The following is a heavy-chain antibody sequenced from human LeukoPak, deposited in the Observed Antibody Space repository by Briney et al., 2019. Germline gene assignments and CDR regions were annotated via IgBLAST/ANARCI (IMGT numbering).Heavy chain of an antibody. D-gene: IGHD6-6*01. CDR2: IIPIFGTA. V-gene: IGHV1-69*05. J-gene: IGHJ3*02. Sequence: GASVKVSCKASGGTFSSYAISWVRQAPGQGLEWMGGIIPIFGTANYAQKFQGRVTITTDESTSTAYMELSSLRSEDTAVYYCARDWGRLGVHSSSSDRYAFDIWGQGTMVTVSS. CDR3: ARDWGRLGVHSSSSDRYAFDI. CDR1: GGTFSSYA.